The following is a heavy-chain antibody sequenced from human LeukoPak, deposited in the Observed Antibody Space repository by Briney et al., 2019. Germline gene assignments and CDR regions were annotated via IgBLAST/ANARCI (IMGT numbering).Heavy chain of an antibody. Sequence: PGGSLRLSCAASGFTFRSYWMSWVRQAPGKGLEWVANIKQDGSEKYYVDSVKGRFTISRDNAKNSLYLQMNSLRAEDTAVYYCARDSEYQIDYWGQGTLVTVSS. D-gene: IGHD2-2*01. J-gene: IGHJ4*02. CDR1: GFTFRSYW. CDR2: IKQDGSEK. CDR3: ARDSEYQIDY. V-gene: IGHV3-7*03.